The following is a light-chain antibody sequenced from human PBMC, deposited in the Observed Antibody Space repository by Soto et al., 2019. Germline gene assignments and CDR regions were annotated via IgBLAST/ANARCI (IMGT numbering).Light chain of an antibody. Sequence: IVLTHSPATLSLSPGERATLSCRASRSVSSYLAWYQQKPGQAPRLLIYDASNRATGIPDRFSGSGSGTEFTLTISRLEPEDFAVYYCQQYGSSSWTFGQGTKVDIK. CDR3: QQYGSSSWT. CDR1: RSVSSY. CDR2: DAS. J-gene: IGKJ1*01. V-gene: IGKV3-20*01.